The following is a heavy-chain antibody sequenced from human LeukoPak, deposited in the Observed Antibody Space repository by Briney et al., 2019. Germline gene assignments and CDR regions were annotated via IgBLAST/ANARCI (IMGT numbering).Heavy chain of an antibody. J-gene: IGHJ4*02. CDR1: GFTVSSNY. Sequence: PGGSLRLSCAASGFTVSSNYMTWVRQAPGKGLEWVSVIYSDGSTYYADSVKGRFTISRDNSKNTVYLQMNSLRAEGTAVYYCGRSSGWYAFDYWGQGTLVTVSS. D-gene: IGHD6-19*01. CDR2: IYSDGST. V-gene: IGHV3-53*01. CDR3: GRSSGWYAFDY.